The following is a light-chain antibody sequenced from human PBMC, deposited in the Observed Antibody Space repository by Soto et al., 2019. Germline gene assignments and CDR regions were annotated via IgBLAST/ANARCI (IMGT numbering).Light chain of an antibody. CDR1: SSDVGGYNY. CDR2: EVS. V-gene: IGLV2-8*01. CDR3: SSYVGTNSYV. J-gene: IGLJ1*01. Sequence: QSALTQPRSVSGSPGLSVTISCTGTSSDVGGYNYVSWYQQHPGKAPKLMIYEVSKRPSGVPDRFSGSKSGNTASLTVSGLQAEDEADYYCSSYVGTNSYVFGTGTKVTVL.